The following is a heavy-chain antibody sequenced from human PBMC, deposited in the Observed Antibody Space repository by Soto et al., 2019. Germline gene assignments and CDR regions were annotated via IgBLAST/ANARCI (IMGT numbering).Heavy chain of an antibody. CDR1: RFTFISYG. CDR3: ARAHSSGIAFDI. J-gene: IGHJ3*02. V-gene: IGHV3-33*01. D-gene: IGHD6-19*01. Sequence: PXXSLRLSCAASRFTFISYGMHWVRQAPGKGLEWVAVIXYDGSXKYYADYVKGXXTISRDNXXNTLYLQMNRLRAEDTAVYYCARAHSSGIAFDIWGQGTMVTVSS. CDR2: IXYDGSXK.